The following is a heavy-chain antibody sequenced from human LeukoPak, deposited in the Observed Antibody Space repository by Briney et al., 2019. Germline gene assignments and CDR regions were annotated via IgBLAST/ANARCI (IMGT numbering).Heavy chain of an antibody. CDR2: INHSGST. V-gene: IGHV4-34*01. CDR1: GGSFSGYY. Sequence: SETLSLTCAVYGGSFSGYYWSWIRQPPGKGLEWIGEINHSGSTNYNPSLKSRVTISVDTSKNQFSLKLSSVTAADTAVYYCVRGLNREDTAMPSIDYWGQGTLVTVSS. D-gene: IGHD5-18*01. J-gene: IGHJ4*02. CDR3: VRGLNREDTAMPSIDY.